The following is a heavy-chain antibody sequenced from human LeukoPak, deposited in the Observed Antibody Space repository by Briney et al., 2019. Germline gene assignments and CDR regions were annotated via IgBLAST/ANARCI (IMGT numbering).Heavy chain of an antibody. CDR2: VIPIFGTA. J-gene: IGHJ6*02. V-gene: IGHV1-69*13. CDR1: GGTFSSYA. CDR3: ALTYCSGGSCYSGDYYGMDV. D-gene: IGHD2-15*01. Sequence: SVKVSCKASGGTFSSYAISWVRQAPGQGLEWMGGVIPIFGTANYAQKFQGRVTITADESTSTAYMELSSLRSEDTAVYYCALTYCSGGSCYSGDYYGMDVWGQGTTVTVSS.